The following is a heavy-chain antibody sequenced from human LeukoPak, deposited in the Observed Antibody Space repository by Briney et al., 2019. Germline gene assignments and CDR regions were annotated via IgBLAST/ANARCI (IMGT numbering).Heavy chain of an antibody. Sequence: SETLSLTCAVYGGSFSGYYWSWIRQPPGKGPEWIGEINHSGSTNYNPSLKSRATISVDTSKNQFSLKLSSVTAADTAVYYCARGRLGIVALFDYWGQGTLVTVSS. V-gene: IGHV4-34*01. J-gene: IGHJ4*02. CDR1: GGSFSGYY. CDR2: INHSGST. D-gene: IGHD2-2*03. CDR3: ARGRLGIVALFDY.